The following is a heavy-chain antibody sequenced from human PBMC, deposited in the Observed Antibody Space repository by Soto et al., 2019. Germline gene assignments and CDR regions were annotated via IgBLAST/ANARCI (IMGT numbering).Heavy chain of an antibody. CDR2: ISAYNGNT. J-gene: IGHJ3*02. V-gene: IGHV1-18*01. CDR3: ARVEYYDFWSGYRPNFDI. CDR1: GYTFTSYG. D-gene: IGHD3-3*01. Sequence: QVQLVQSGAEVKKPGASVKVSCKASGYTFTSYGISWERQAPGQGLEWMGWISAYNGNTNYAQKLQGRGTMTTDTATSTAYMGLRSLRSDDTAVYYCARVEYYDFWSGYRPNFDIWGQGTMVTVSS.